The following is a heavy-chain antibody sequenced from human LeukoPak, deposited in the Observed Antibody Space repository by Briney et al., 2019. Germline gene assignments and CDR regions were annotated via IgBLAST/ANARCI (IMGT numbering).Heavy chain of an antibody. V-gene: IGHV3-23*01. CDR1: GFTFSSYA. D-gene: IGHD4-17*01. CDR2: ISGSGGST. Sequence: GGSLRLSCAASGFTFSSYAMSWVRQAPRKGLEWVSAISGSGGSTYYADSVKGRFTISRDNSKNTLYLQMNSLRAEDTAVYYCAKGELLTVTTWFDPWGQGTLVTVSS. CDR3: AKGELLTVTTWFDP. J-gene: IGHJ5*02.